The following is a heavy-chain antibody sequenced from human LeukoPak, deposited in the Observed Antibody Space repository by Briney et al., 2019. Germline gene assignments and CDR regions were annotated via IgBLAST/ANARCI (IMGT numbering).Heavy chain of an antibody. Sequence: PSETLSLTCTVSGVSISSGGYYWSWIRQHPGKGLEWIGYIYYSGSTYYNPSLKGRVTVSVDTSKNQFSLKLSSVTAADTAVYYCARVAYVVVTGGWFDPWGQGTLVTVSS. CDR2: IYYSGST. J-gene: IGHJ5*02. D-gene: IGHD2-21*02. V-gene: IGHV4-31*03. CDR1: GVSISSGGYY. CDR3: ARVAYVVVTGGWFDP.